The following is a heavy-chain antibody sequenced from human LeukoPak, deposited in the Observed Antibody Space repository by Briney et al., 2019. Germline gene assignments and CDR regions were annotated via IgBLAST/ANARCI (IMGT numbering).Heavy chain of an antibody. CDR2: ISAYNGNT. J-gene: IGHJ4*02. CDR1: GYTFTSYG. V-gene: IGHV1-18*01. Sequence: GASVKVSCKASGYTFTSYGISWVRQAPGQGLEWMGWISAYNGNTNYAQKLQGRVTMTTDTSTSTAYMEPSRLRSDDTAVYYCARAPPGYYDSSGYFSYFDYWGQGTLVTVSS. D-gene: IGHD3-22*01. CDR3: ARAPPGYYDSSGYFSYFDY.